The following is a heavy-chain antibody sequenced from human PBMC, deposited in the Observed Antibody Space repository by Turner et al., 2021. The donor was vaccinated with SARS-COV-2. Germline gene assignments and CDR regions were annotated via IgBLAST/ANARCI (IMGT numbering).Heavy chain of an antibody. V-gene: IGHV3-23*01. CDR1: GFTFSSYA. CDR3: AKADRVMIVVVITLFDY. J-gene: IGHJ4*02. CDR2: ISGSGGST. Sequence: EVQLLESGGGLVQPGGSLSLSCAASGFTFSSYAMSWVRQGPGKGLEWVSAISGSGGSTYYADSVKGRFTISRDNSKNTLYLQMNSLRAEDTAVYYCAKADRVMIVVVITLFDYWGQGTLVTVSS. D-gene: IGHD3-22*01.